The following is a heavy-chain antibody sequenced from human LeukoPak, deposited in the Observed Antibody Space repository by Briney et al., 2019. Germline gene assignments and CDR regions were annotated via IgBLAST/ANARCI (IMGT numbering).Heavy chain of an antibody. CDR3: ATPGGSGDYPYPTYINY. D-gene: IGHD3-10*01. V-gene: IGHV3-53*01. CDR1: GFTVAANY. Sequence: TGGSLRLSRAVSGFTVAANYMTWVRQAPGKGLEWVSVFYSGGSAYYADSVKGRFTISRDLSKNTLFLQMNSLRAEDTAVYYCATPGGSGDYPYPTYINYWGQGTLITVSS. J-gene: IGHJ4*02. CDR2: FYSGGSA.